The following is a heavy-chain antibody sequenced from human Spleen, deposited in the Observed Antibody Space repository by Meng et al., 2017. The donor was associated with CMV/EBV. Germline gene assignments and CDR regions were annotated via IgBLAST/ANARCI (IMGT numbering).Heavy chain of an antibody. CDR2: IYYSGST. CDR3: ARGPSVVVPAAHFDY. D-gene: IGHD2-2*01. Sequence: HLELRGSGPGLVKPSETLSLTCTGSGGSISSSSYYWGWIRQPPGKGLEWIGSIYYSGSTYYNPSLKSRVTISVDTSKNQFSLKLSSVTAADTAVYYCARGPSVVVPAAHFDYWGQGTLVTVSS. CDR1: GGSISSSSYY. J-gene: IGHJ4*02. V-gene: IGHV4-39*07.